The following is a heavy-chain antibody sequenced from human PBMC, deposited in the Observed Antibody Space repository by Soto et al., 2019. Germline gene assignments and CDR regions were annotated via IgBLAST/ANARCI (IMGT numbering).Heavy chain of an antibody. CDR1: GGSVSSGSYY. V-gene: IGHV4-61*01. D-gene: IGHD2-21*02. CDR2: IYFNGST. J-gene: IGHJ6*02. Sequence: QVQLRESGPGLVKPSETLSLTCTVSGGSVSSGSYYWSWIRQPPGKGLEWIGYIYFNGSTNYNPSLKSRLTISVDTSKNQFSLKLTSVTAADTAMYYCARDTCGGDCYWATGLLWYYYYYGMDVWGQGTTVTVSS. CDR3: ARDTCGGDCYWATGLLWYYYYYGMDV.